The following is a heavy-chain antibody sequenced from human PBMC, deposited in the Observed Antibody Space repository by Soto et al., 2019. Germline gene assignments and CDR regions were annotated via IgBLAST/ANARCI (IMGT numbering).Heavy chain of an antibody. CDR3: AKDVWGSSY. V-gene: IGHV3-30*18. Sequence: GGSLRLSCAASGFTFSSYGMHWVRQAPGKGLEWVAVISYDGSNKYYADSVKGRFTISRDNSKNTLYLQMNSLRAEDTAVYYCAKDVWGSSYWGQGTLVTVSS. J-gene: IGHJ4*02. CDR1: GFTFSSYG. D-gene: IGHD3-16*01. CDR2: ISYDGSNK.